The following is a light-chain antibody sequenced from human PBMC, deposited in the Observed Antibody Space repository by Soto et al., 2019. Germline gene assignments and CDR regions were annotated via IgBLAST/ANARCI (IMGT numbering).Light chain of an antibody. CDR1: QNINNY. Sequence: DIQMTQSPSSLSASVGDRVTITCQASQNINNYLNWYQQKPGRAPKLLIYDASNLEAGVPSRFRGSGSGTEFTLTISSLQSEDFAVYYCQQYSNWPPGTFGQGTKVDIK. CDR3: QQYSNWPPGT. J-gene: IGKJ1*01. CDR2: DAS. V-gene: IGKV1-33*01.